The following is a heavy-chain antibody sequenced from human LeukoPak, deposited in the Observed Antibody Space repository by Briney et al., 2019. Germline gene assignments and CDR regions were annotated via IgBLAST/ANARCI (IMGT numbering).Heavy chain of an antibody. CDR3: ARDTHNWNY. D-gene: IGHD1-20*01. Sequence: PSETLSLTCTVSGGPLSSYYWSWIRQPPGKGQEWIGYIYYSGSTNYNPSLKSRVTISVDTSKNQFSLKLSSVTAADTAVYYCARDTHNWNYWGQGTLVTVSS. CDR1: GGPLSSYY. J-gene: IGHJ4*02. CDR2: IYYSGST. V-gene: IGHV4-59*01.